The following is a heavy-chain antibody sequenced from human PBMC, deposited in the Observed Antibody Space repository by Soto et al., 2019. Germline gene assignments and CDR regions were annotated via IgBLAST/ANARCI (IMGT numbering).Heavy chain of an antibody. J-gene: IGHJ4*02. CDR3: AKDPVVVVPAAPKGYDFWSGYYHPPDYFDY. CDR2: ISGSGGST. CDR1: GFTFSSYA. D-gene: IGHD3-3*01. Sequence: GGSLRLSCAASGFTFSSYAMSWVRQAPGKGLEWVSAISGSGGSTYYADSVKGRFTISRDNSKNTLYLQMNSLRAEDTAVYYCAKDPVVVVPAAPKGYDFWSGYYHPPDYFDYWGQGTLVTVSS. V-gene: IGHV3-23*01.